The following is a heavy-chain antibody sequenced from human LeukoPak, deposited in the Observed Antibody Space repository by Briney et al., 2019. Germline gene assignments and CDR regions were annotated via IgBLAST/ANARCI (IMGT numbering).Heavy chain of an antibody. J-gene: IGHJ4*02. Sequence: GGSLRLSCAASGFTFSSYGMHWVRQAPGKGLEWVAVIRYDGSNKYYADSVKGRFTISRDNSKNTLYLQMNSLRAEDTAVYYCAKDRSGSYSQGLDYWGQGTLVTVSS. D-gene: IGHD1-26*01. V-gene: IGHV3-30*02. CDR3: AKDRSGSYSQGLDY. CDR2: IRYDGSNK. CDR1: GFTFSSYG.